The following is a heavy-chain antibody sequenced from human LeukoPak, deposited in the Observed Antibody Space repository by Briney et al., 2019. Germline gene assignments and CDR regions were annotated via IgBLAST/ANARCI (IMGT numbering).Heavy chain of an antibody. J-gene: IGHJ4*02. D-gene: IGHD5-24*01. Sequence: GGSLRLSCVVSGFTSSFSSYEMNWIRQAPGKGLKWVSYISGSASTIYYADSVKGRFTISRDNAKNSLYLQMNSLRAEDTAVYYCVTKWRWLQFWGQGTLVTVSS. CDR3: VTKWRWLQF. CDR2: ISGSASTI. V-gene: IGHV3-48*03. CDR1: GFTSSFSSYE.